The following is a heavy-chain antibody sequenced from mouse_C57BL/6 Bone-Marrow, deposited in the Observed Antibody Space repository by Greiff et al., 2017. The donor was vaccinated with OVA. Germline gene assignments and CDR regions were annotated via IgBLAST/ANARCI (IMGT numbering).Heavy chain of an antibody. CDR1: GFNIKDDY. CDR2: IDPENGDT. CDR3: TPAPFDY. Sequence: VQLQQSGAELVRPGASVTLSCTASGFNIKDDYMHWVKQRPEQGLEWIGWIDPENGDTEYASKFQGKATITAATSSNPAYLQLSSLTSEDTAGYYCTPAPFDYWGQGTTLTVSS. V-gene: IGHV14-4*01. J-gene: IGHJ2*01.